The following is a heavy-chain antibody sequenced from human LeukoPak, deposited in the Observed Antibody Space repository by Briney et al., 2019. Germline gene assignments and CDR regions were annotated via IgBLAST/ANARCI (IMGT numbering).Heavy chain of an antibody. Sequence: SQTLSLTCAISGDSVSSNSAAWNWIRQSPSRGLEWLGRTYYRSKWYNDYAVSVKSRITINPDTSKNQFSLQLNSVTPEDTAVYYCAKTGSRDGYNRFWDFWMFDYWGQGTLVTVSS. CDR1: GDSVSSNSAA. V-gene: IGHV6-1*01. D-gene: IGHD5-24*01. CDR2: TYYRSKWYN. J-gene: IGHJ4*02. CDR3: AKTGSRDGYNRFWDFWMFDY.